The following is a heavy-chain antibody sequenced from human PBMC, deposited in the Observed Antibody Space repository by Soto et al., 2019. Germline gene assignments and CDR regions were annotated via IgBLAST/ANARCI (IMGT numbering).Heavy chain of an antibody. CDR3: ARRRVATETFDY. Sequence: SETLSLTCTVSGGSMIRYSWSWIRQPPGRGLEWIGFIYYAGSTKYNPSLNSRVAISVDTSKNQFSLTVTSVTAADTAVYYCARRRVATETFDYWRQGTLVTVSS. CDR1: GGSMIRYS. CDR2: IYYAGST. V-gene: IGHV4-59*08. J-gene: IGHJ4*02. D-gene: IGHD5-12*01.